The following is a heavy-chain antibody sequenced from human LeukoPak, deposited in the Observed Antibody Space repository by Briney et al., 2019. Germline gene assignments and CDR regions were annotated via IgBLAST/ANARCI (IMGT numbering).Heavy chain of an antibody. CDR2: ISGSGGST. CDR1: GFTFSSYA. CDR3: AKDALGATGGWFDP. J-gene: IGHJ5*02. Sequence: HPGGSLRLSFAASGFTFSSYAMSWVRPAPGKGLEWVSAISGSGGSTYYADSVKGRFTISRDNSKNTLYLQMNSLRAEDTAVYYCAKDALGATGGWFDPWGQGTLVTVSS. D-gene: IGHD1-26*01. V-gene: IGHV3-23*01.